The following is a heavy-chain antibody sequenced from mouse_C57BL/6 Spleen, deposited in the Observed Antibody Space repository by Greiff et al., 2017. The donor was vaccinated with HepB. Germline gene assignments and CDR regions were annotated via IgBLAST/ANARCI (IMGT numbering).Heavy chain of an antibody. CDR1: GYSFTDYN. CDR2: INPNYGTT. J-gene: IGHJ3*01. D-gene: IGHD3-3*01. CDR3: ARMGGTPFAY. Sequence: EVQLQESGPELVKPGASVKISCKASGYSFTDYNMNWVKQSNGKSLEWIGVINPNYGTTSYNQKFKGKATLTVDQSSGTAYMQINCLKYEDSSVCYCARMGGTPFAYWGQGTLVTVSA. V-gene: IGHV1-39*01.